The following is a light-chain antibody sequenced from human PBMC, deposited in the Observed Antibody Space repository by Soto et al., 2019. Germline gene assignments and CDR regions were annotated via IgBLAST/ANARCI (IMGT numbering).Light chain of an antibody. CDR3: QQYGSSGT. J-gene: IGKJ1*01. CDR1: QSVSNNY. Sequence: EVVLTKSAGTLSLSLGERATLSCRASQSVSNNYLAWYQQKPGQAPRLLIYGASNRATGIPDRFSGSGSGTDFTLTISRLEPEDFAVYYCQQYGSSGTFGQGTKVDNK. CDR2: GAS. V-gene: IGKV3-20*01.